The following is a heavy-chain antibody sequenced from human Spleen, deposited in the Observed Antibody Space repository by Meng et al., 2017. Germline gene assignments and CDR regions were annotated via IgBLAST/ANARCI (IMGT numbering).Heavy chain of an antibody. Sequence: GESLKISCAASGFTFSSYWMSWVRQAPGKGLEWVANIKQDGSEKYYVDSVKGRFTISRDNAKNSLYLQMNSLRAEDTAVYYCARDRGDGYNYWASGWFDPWGQGTLVTVSS. CDR3: ARDRGDGYNYWASGWFDP. CDR1: GFTFSSYW. V-gene: IGHV3-7*01. D-gene: IGHD5-24*01. J-gene: IGHJ5*02. CDR2: IKQDGSEK.